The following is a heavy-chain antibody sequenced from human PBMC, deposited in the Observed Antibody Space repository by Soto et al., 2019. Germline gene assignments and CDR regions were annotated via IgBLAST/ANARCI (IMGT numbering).Heavy chain of an antibody. CDR1: GGSLISSNYY. D-gene: IGHD3-22*01. CDR2: IYHRGDT. V-gene: IGHV4-61*01. J-gene: IGHJ4*02. CDR3: ARIHRSPTAYDNNGYPFDY. Sequence: PSETLSLTCSVSGGSLISSNYYWSWIRQPPGKGLEWIGYIYHRGDTNYNPSLNSRITMSVDTSKNQFSLTMNSVTPADSAIYYCARIHRSPTAYDNNGYPFDYWGPGTLVTVS.